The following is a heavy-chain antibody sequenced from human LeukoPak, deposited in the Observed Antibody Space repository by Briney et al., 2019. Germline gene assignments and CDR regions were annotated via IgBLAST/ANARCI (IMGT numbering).Heavy chain of an antibody. J-gene: IGHJ4*02. V-gene: IGHV4-30-2*01. CDR1: GGSISSGGYY. Sequence: SETLSLTCTVSGGSISSGGYYWSWIRQPPGKGLEWIGYIYHSGSTYYNPSLKSRVTISVDRSKNQFSLKLSSVTAADTAVYYCARSEPTLGDSSSWYGIDYWGQGTLVTVSS. CDR3: ARSEPTLGDSSSWYGIDY. D-gene: IGHD6-13*01. CDR2: IYHSGST.